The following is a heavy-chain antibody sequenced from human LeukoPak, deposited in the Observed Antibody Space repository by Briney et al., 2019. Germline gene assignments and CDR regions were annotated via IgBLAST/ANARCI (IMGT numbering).Heavy chain of an antibody. CDR3: ARALDYGDYRSWFDP. J-gene: IGHJ5*02. Sequence: ASVKVSCKASGYTFTSYYMHWVRQAPGQGLEWMGIINPSGGSTSYAQKFQGRVTMTRDTSTSTVYMALSSLRSEDTAVYYCARALDYGDYRSWFDPWGQGTLVTVSS. V-gene: IGHV1-46*01. D-gene: IGHD4-17*01. CDR1: GYTFTSYY. CDR2: INPSGGST.